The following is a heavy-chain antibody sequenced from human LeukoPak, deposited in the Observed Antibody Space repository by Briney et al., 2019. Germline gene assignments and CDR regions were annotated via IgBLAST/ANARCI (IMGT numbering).Heavy chain of an antibody. CDR3: ARLSRQLVRDYYYGMDV. Sequence: GASVKVSCKASGYTFTGYYMHWVRQAPGQGLEWMGWINPNSGGTNYAQKFQGWDTMTRDTSISTAYMELSRLRSDDTAVYYCARLSRQLVRDYYYGMDVWGQGTMVTVSS. D-gene: IGHD5-18*01. CDR1: GYTFTGYY. V-gene: IGHV1-2*04. J-gene: IGHJ6*02. CDR2: INPNSGGT.